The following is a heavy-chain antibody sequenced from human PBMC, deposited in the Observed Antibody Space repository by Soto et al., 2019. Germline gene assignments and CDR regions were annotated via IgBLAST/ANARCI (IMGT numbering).Heavy chain of an antibody. CDR2: IKSKTDGGTT. Sequence: GGSLRLSCAASGFTFSSYSMNWVRQAPGKGLEWVGRIKSKTDGGTTDYAAPVKGRFTISRDDSKNTLYLQMNSLKTEDTAVYYCTTEIWGVGDPADYYYGMDVWGQGTTVTVSS. CDR1: GFTFSSYS. J-gene: IGHJ6*02. V-gene: IGHV3-15*07. D-gene: IGHD3-16*01. CDR3: TTEIWGVGDPADYYYGMDV.